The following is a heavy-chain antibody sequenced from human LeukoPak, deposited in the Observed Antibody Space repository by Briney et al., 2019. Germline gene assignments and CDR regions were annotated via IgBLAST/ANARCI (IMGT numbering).Heavy chain of an antibody. CDR2: ISGSGGGT. CDR3: AKPLARDNDY. CDR1: GFTLSSYA. Sequence: GGSLRLSCAASGFTLSSYAMSWVRKAPGKGVEGVSAISGSGGGTYYADSVKGRFTISRDNSKNTLYLQMNSLSAEDTAVYYCAKPLARDNDYWGQGTLVTVSS. V-gene: IGHV3-23*01. D-gene: IGHD2-15*01. J-gene: IGHJ4*02.